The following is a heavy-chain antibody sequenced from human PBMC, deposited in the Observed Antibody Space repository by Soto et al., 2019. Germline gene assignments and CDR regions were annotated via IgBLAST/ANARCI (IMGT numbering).Heavy chain of an antibody. CDR2: VYHSGST. Sequence: QVQLQELGPGLVKPSGTLSLTCAVSGGSIIMSNWWSWVRRPPGKGLEWIGEVYHSGSTTYNPSLKSRVSISVDKSKNQFYLRLSSVTAADTAVYYCARDLRRSNSGIDPWGQGILVTVSS. CDR3: ARDLRRSNSGIDP. J-gene: IGHJ5*02. D-gene: IGHD7-27*01. V-gene: IGHV4-4*02. CDR1: GGSIIMSNW.